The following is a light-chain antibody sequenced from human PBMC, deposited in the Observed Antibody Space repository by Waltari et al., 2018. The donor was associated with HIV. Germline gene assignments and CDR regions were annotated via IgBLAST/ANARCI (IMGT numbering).Light chain of an antibody. J-gene: IGLJ2*01. CDR2: DVN. Sequence: QSALTQPASVSGSPGQSIIISCTATSTTVGDLKYVSWYQHHPGRAPTLLIYDVNKRPSGVSNRFSGSTSGNTASLTISGLQTDDEADYYCSSYTGNRRVLFGGGTKLTVL. V-gene: IGLV2-14*03. CDR3: SSYTGNRRVL. CDR1: STTVGDLKY.